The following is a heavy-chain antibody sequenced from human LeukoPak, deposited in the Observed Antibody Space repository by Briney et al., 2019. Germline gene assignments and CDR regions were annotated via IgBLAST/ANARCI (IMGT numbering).Heavy chain of an antibody. CDR1: GFTCSYYG. Sequence: CGADAGFTCSYYGIQFVRPPAGKGLGRGEVISYDGSNKYYADSVKGRFTISRDNSKNTLYLQMNSLRAEDTAVYYCAGGGDYGDYLPGCDYWGQGTLVTVSS. J-gene: IGHJ4*02. CDR2: ISYDGSNK. CDR3: AGGGDYGDYLPGCDY. D-gene: IGHD4-17*01. V-gene: IGHV3-30-3*01.